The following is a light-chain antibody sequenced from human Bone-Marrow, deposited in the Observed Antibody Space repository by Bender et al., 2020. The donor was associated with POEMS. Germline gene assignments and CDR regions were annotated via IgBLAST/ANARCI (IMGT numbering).Light chain of an antibody. CDR1: GSDIGSYNL. CDR3: CSYVGSSTFYV. CDR2: EVT. Sequence: QSALTQPASVSGSPGQSITISCTGTGSDIGSYNLVSWYQHHPGKAPKLMIYEVTKRPSGVSNRFSGSKSGNTASLTISGLQAEDETDYYCCSYVGSSTFYVFGTGTKVTVL. J-gene: IGLJ1*01. V-gene: IGLV2-23*02.